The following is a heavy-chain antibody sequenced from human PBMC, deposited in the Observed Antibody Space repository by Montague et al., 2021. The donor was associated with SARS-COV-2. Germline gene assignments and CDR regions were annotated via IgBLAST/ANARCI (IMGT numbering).Heavy chain of an antibody. CDR3: AHRRPGSGSYFFDY. J-gene: IGHJ4*02. Sequence: PALVKPTQTLTLTCTFSGFSLSTSGVGVGWIRQPPGKALEWLALIYWDDDKRYSPSLRSRLTITKDTSKNQVVLTMTNMDPVDTATYYCAHRRPGSGSYFFDYWGQGTLVTVSS. D-gene: IGHD3-10*01. CDR2: IYWDDDK. V-gene: IGHV2-5*02. CDR1: GFSLSTSGVG.